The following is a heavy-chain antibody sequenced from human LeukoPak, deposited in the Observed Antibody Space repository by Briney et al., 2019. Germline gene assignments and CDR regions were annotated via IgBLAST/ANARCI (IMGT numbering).Heavy chain of an antibody. V-gene: IGHV4-34*01. J-gene: IGHJ6*03. Sequence: PSETLSLTCDVYGGSFSGYYWSWIRQPPGKGLEWIGEINHSGSTNYNPSLKSRVTISVDTSKNQFSLKLSSVTAADTAVYYCAREGGYSYAYYYYYYMDVWGKGTTVTVSS. CDR3: AREGGYSYAYYYYYYMDV. D-gene: IGHD5-18*01. CDR2: INHSGST. CDR1: GGSFSGYY.